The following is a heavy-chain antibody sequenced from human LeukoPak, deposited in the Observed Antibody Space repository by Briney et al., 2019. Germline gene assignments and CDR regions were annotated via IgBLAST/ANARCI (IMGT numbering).Heavy chain of an antibody. V-gene: IGHV3-74*01. CDR1: GFTFSSYW. D-gene: IGHD3-10*01. Sequence: QPGGSLRLSCAASGFTFSSYWMHWVRQVPGKGLVWVARINEHGSIADYADSVKDRFTVSRDNAWNTLYLQMNSLRAEDTAVYYCARDVAGSGSLWGQGTLITVSS. J-gene: IGHJ4*02. CDR2: INEHGSIA. CDR3: ARDVAGSGSL.